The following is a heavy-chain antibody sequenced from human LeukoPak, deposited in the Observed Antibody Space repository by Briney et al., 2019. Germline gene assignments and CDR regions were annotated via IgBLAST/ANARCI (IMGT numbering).Heavy chain of an antibody. Sequence: PGGSLRLSCAASGFTFSRNSMNWVRQAPGKGLEWVSSISSGGTYIYYADSVKGRFTISRDNAKNSLYLQMNSLRADDTALYYCARSPPRDVTHYYYFMDVWGKGTTVTVSS. CDR2: ISSGGTYI. CDR1: GFTFSRNS. CDR3: ARSPPRDVTHYYYFMDV. D-gene: IGHD2-15*01. V-gene: IGHV3-21*01. J-gene: IGHJ6*03.